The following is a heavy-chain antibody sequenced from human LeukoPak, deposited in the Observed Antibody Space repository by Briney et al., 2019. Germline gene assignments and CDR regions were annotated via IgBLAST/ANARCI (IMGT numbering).Heavy chain of an antibody. J-gene: IGHJ6*02. V-gene: IGHV1-2*06. CDR3: ARERYDILTGLFYYYYGMDV. D-gene: IGHD3-9*01. CDR2: INPNSGVT. Sequence: ASVKVSCKASGYSFTGYYIDWMRQAPGRGLEWMGRINPNSGVTNCAQQLQGRVTMTRDMSITTAYMELSSLRSEDTAVYYCARERYDILTGLFYYYYGMDVWGQGTTVTVSS. CDR1: GYSFTGYY.